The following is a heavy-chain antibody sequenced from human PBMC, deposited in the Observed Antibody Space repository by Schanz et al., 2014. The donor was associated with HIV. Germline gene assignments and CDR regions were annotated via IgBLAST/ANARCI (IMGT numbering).Heavy chain of an antibody. CDR1: GFTFSSYG. V-gene: IGHV3-23*04. J-gene: IGHJ6*02. D-gene: IGHD4-17*01. CDR2: ISDTGVRT. CDR3: AKSRGDSWPYGMDV. Sequence: VHLVESGGGVAQPGRSLRLSCTASGFTFSSYGMHWVRQAPGKGLEWVSGISDTGVRTNYADSVKGRLTISRDNSENTLYLQMNSLRAEDTAVYYCAKSRGDSWPYGMDVWGQGTTVTVSS.